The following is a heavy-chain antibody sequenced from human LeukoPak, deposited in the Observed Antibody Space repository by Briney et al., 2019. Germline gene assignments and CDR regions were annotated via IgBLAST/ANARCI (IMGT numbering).Heavy chain of an antibody. D-gene: IGHD3-22*01. Sequence: GASVKVSCKASGYTFTSYYMHWVRQAPGQGLEWMGIINPSGGSTSYAQKFQGRVTMTRDTSTSTVYMGLSSLRSEDTAVYYCARGDYYDSSGYPEFLFDYWGQGTLVTVSS. CDR3: ARGDYYDSSGYPEFLFDY. CDR2: INPSGGST. V-gene: IGHV1-46*01. J-gene: IGHJ4*02. CDR1: GYTFTSYY.